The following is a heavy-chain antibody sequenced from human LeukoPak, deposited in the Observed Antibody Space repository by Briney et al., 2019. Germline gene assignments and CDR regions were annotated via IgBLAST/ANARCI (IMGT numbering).Heavy chain of an antibody. Sequence: PSQTLSLTCTVSGDSISSDNYYWSWTRQPAGKGLEWVGRIYSSGSTNYNPSLKSRVTISVDTSKKQFSLKLSSVTAADTAVYYCARVTGYYYDSSGYWSHDAFDIWGQGTMVTVSS. D-gene: IGHD3-22*01. V-gene: IGHV4-61*02. CDR3: ARVTGYYYDSSGYWSHDAFDI. J-gene: IGHJ3*02. CDR1: GDSISSDNYY. CDR2: IYSSGST.